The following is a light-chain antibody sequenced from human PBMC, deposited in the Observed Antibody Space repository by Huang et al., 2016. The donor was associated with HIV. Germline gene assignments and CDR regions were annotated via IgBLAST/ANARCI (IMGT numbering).Light chain of an antibody. V-gene: IGKV1-8*01. Sequence: AIRMTQSPSSLSASTGDRVNITCRASRDINNFLAWYQQKPGKAPNILIYAASILETGVPSRFSGSGSGTEFNLSISCLQSEDFATYYCQQYYSYRTFGQGTQVEIK. CDR2: AAS. CDR3: QQYYSYRT. J-gene: IGKJ1*01. CDR1: RDINNF.